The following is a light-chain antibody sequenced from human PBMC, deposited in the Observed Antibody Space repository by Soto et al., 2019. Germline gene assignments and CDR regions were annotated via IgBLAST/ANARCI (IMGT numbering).Light chain of an antibody. CDR3: AAWDDSLNGRYV. Sequence: QSVLTQPPSASGTPGQRVIISCSGSSSHIGSNTVNWYQQLPGTAPKLLIYSNNQRPSGAPDRFSGSKSGTPASLAISGLQSEDEADYYCAAWDDSLNGRYVFGTGTKVTVL. CDR2: SNN. CDR1: SSHIGSNT. V-gene: IGLV1-44*01. J-gene: IGLJ1*01.